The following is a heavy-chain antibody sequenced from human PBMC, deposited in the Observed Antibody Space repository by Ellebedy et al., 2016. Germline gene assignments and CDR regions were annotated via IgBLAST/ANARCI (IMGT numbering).Heavy chain of an antibody. Sequence: GESLKISCAASGFTFSNYAMSWVRQAPGKGLEWVSAISGSGGSTYYADSVKGRFTISRDNSKNTLYLQMNSLRAEDTAIYYCAKRRTIAAPGSFDYWGQGTLVTVSS. V-gene: IGHV3-23*01. CDR2: ISGSGGST. D-gene: IGHD6-13*01. CDR3: AKRRTIAAPGSFDY. J-gene: IGHJ4*02. CDR1: GFTFSNYA.